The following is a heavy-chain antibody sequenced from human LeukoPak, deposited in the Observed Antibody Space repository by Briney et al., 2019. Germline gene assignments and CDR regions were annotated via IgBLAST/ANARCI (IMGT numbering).Heavy chain of an antibody. CDR3: AREHSSSWDQIDY. Sequence: ASVKVSCKASGYSFVGYGITWVRQAPGQGLEWMGWFNPENGNTNYAQKVQGRVTMTADTSTSTSYMELWSLRSDDTAVYYCAREHSSSWDQIDYWGQGTLVTVSS. CDR1: GYSFVGYG. D-gene: IGHD6-13*01. CDR2: FNPENGNT. J-gene: IGHJ4*02. V-gene: IGHV1-18*01.